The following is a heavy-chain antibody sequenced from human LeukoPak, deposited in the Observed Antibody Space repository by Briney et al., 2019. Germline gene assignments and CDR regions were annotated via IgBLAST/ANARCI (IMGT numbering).Heavy chain of an antibody. CDR3: ARDIPSAKAFDY. CDR2: IRYDGSTK. Sequence: GGSLRLSCAASGFTFSGNGMLWVRQAPGKGPEWVSFIRYDGSTKSYADSVEGRFTISRDNSKNTMYLEMISLRTEDTAVYYCARDIPSAKAFDYWGQGTLVTVSS. J-gene: IGHJ4*02. V-gene: IGHV3-30*02. CDR1: GFTFSGNG.